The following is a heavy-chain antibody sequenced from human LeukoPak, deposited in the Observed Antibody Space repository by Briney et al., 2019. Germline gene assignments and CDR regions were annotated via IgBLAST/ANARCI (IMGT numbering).Heavy chain of an antibody. CDR3: ARERDSSSLLYHDAFDI. CDR2: INPNSGST. D-gene: IGHD6-6*01. Sequence: GASVKVSCKASGYTFTGYYMHWVRQAPGQGLEWMGWINPNSGSTNYAQKFQGRVTMTRDTSISTAYMELSRLRSDDTAVYYCARERDSSSLLYHDAFDIWGQRTMVTVSS. V-gene: IGHV1-2*02. J-gene: IGHJ3*02. CDR1: GYTFTGYY.